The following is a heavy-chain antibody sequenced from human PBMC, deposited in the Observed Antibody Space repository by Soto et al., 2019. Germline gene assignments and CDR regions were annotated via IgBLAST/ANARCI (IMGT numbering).Heavy chain of an antibody. CDR3: ARIRREWLLEDP. CDR1: GGTFTSYA. D-gene: IGHD3-3*01. Sequence: QVQLVQSGAEVKQPASSVKVSCKASGGTFTSYAISWVRQAPGQGLEWMGGIISIFGTANYAQKFQGRVTITADESTSTAYMELSSLRSEDTAVYYCARIRREWLLEDPWGQGTLVTVSS. V-gene: IGHV1-69*01. CDR2: IISIFGTA. J-gene: IGHJ5*02.